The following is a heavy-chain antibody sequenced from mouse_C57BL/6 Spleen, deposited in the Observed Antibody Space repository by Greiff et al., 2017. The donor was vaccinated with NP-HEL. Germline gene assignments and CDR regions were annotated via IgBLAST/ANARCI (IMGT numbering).Heavy chain of an antibody. CDR1: GYAFSSSW. Sequence: VQLQQSGPELVKPGASVKISCKASGYAFSSSWMNWVKQRPGKGLEWIGRIYPGDGDTNYNGKFKGKATLTADKSSSTAYMQLSSLTSEDSAVYYCARVAGGTKYFDVWGTGTTVTVSS. D-gene: IGHD4-1*01. J-gene: IGHJ1*03. V-gene: IGHV1-82*01. CDR2: IYPGDGDT. CDR3: ARVAGGTKYFDV.